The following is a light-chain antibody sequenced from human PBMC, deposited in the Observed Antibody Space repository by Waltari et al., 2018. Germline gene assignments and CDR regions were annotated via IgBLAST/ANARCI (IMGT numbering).Light chain of an antibody. V-gene: IGKV4-1*01. Sequence: DIVMTQSPDSLAVSLGERATINCKSSQSVLYSSNSRNYLAWFQQKPGQPPKLVLYWASNRESGVPDRFSGSGSGTDFTLTISSLQAEDVAIYYCQQYYSAPRTFGQGTKVEIK. CDR2: WAS. CDR1: QSVLYSSNSRNY. J-gene: IGKJ1*01. CDR3: QQYYSAPRT.